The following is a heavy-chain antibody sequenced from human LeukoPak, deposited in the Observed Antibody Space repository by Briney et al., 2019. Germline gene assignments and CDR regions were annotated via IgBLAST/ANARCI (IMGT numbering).Heavy chain of an antibody. CDR1: GFTFSSYA. CDR3: AKGAGYNYGSFDY. D-gene: IGHD5-24*01. V-gene: IGHV3-23*01. J-gene: IGHJ4*02. Sequence: GSLRLSCAASGFTFSSYAMHWVRQAPGKGLEWVSTISGSDGDTYYADSVKGRFTISRDNSKNTLYLQMNSLRAEDTALYYCAKGAGYNYGSFDYWGQGALVTVSS. CDR2: ISGSDGDT.